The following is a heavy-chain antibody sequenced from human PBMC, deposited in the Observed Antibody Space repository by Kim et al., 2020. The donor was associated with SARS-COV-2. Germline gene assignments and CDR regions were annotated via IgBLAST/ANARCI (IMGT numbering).Heavy chain of an antibody. CDR2: VHHDGRT. Sequence: SETLSLTCAVSGASIITEHWWSWVRQPPGKGLEWIGEVHHDGRTNYNSSLRTRLTMSVDKSNNDFSLRLRFVTVADKAVYYCVRETWGAPAIEWGQVTLVTVSS. V-gene: IGHV4-4*02. CDR3: VRETWGAPAIE. D-gene: IGHD2-2*01. J-gene: IGHJ4*02. CDR1: GASIITEHW.